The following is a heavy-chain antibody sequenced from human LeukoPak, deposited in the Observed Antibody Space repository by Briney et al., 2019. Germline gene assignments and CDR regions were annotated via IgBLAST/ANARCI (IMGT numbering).Heavy chain of an antibody. CDR3: ARVSPYYDFWSGYTAGWFDP. D-gene: IGHD3-3*01. Sequence: PSETLSLTCTVSGGSISSHYWSWIRQPPGKGLEWIGYIYYSGSTNYNPSLKSRVTISVDTSKNQFSLKLSSVTAADTAVYYCARVSPYYDFWSGYTAGWFDPWGQGTLVTVSS. V-gene: IGHV4-59*11. J-gene: IGHJ5*02. CDR1: GGSISSHY. CDR2: IYYSGST.